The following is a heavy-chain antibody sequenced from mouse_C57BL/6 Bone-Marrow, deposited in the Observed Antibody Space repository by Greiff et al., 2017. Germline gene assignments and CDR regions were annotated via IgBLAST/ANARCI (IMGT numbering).Heavy chain of an antibody. CDR2: ISDGGSYT. J-gene: IGHJ3*01. Sequence: EVKVVESGGGLVKPGGSLKLSCAASGFTFSSYAMSWVRQTPEKRLEWVATISDGGSYTYYPDNVKGRFTISRDNAKNNLYLQMSHLKSEDTAMYYCARDGDYGSSLRFAYWGQGTLVTVSA. D-gene: IGHD1-1*01. CDR1: GFTFSSYA. CDR3: ARDGDYGSSLRFAY. V-gene: IGHV5-4*01.